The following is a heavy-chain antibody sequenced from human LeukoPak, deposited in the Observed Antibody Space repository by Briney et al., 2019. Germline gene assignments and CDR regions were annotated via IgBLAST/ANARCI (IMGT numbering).Heavy chain of an antibody. D-gene: IGHD5-18*01. V-gene: IGHV3-30*03. CDR2: ISYDGSHK. J-gene: IGHJ4*02. CDR1: GFTFNSYG. CDR3: ARDLAYSRLDY. Sequence: GGSLRLSCAASGFTFNSYGMHWVRQAPGKGLEWVAVISYDGSHKYYADSVKGRFTISRDNAENSLYLQMNSLRVEDTAFYYCARDLAYSRLDYWGQGMLVTVSS.